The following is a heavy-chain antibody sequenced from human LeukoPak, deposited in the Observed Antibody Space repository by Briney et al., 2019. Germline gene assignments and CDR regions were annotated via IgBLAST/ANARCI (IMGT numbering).Heavy chain of an antibody. Sequence: PSETLSLTCTVSAGSISSYYWSWIRQPAGKGLEWIGRIYYSGITYYNPSLRSRVTISVDTSKNQFSLKLSSATATDTAVYYCHFKYCSSSTCFYYFDYWGQGTLVTVSS. J-gene: IGHJ4*02. D-gene: IGHD2-2*01. V-gene: IGHV4-59*05. CDR3: HFKYCSSSTCFYYFDY. CDR2: IYYSGIT. CDR1: AGSISSYY.